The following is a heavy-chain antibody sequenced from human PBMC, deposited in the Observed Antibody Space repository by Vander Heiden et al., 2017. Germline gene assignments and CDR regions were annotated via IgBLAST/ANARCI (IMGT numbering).Heavy chain of an antibody. J-gene: IGHJ4*02. V-gene: IGHV3-7*01. CDR3: ARELSGSFDY. CDR2: RKKDGSEK. Sequence: VQLVESGGGLVEPGGSLRLSCAASGFTFSSYWTGWVRQAPGKGLEVVANRKKDGSEKNYVDSVKGRFTISRDNAKNSLYLHMNSLRVEDTAVYYCARELSGSFDYWGQGPLVTVSS. D-gene: IGHD1-26*01. CDR1: GFTFSSYW.